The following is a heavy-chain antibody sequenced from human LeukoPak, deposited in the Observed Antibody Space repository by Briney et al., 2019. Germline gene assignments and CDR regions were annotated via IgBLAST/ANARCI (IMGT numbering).Heavy chain of an antibody. CDR3: ARQGYSSGDMDV. D-gene: IGHD6-19*01. J-gene: IGHJ6*03. V-gene: IGHV3-74*01. CDR2: SNTDGSIT. Sequence: GGSLRLSCAATGFTFTSYWMNWVRQAPGKGLLWVSRSNTDGSITRYVDSVKGRFTISRDNAKNTGYLQMNSLRGEDTAGYYCARQGYSSGDMDVWGKGTTVTVSS. CDR1: GFTFTSYW.